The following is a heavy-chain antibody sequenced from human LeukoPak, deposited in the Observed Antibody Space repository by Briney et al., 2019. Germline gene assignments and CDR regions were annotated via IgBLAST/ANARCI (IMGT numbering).Heavy chain of an antibody. D-gene: IGHD7-27*01. CDR2: ISSSSSTI. Sequence: TGGSLRLSCAASGFTFSSYSMNWVRQAPGKGLEWVSYISSSSSTIYYADSVKGRFTISRDNAKNTLYLQMNSLTAEDTAVYYCVRTLGDAWGQGTLVTVSS. CDR3: VRTLGDA. V-gene: IGHV3-48*04. CDR1: GFTFSSYS. J-gene: IGHJ5*02.